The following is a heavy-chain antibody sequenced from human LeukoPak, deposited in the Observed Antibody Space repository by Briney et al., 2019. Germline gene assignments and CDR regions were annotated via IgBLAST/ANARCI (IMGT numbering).Heavy chain of an antibody. CDR1: GFTFSSSW. V-gene: IGHV3-52*01. J-gene: IGHJ6*03. CDR3: VRGPPLQYCSGGSCYSDYYYYMDV. D-gene: IGHD2-15*01. CDR2: IKCDGSEK. Sequence: GGSLRLSCAASGFTFSSSWMHWVCQAPEKGLEWVADIKCDGSEKYYVDSVKGRLTISRDNAKNSLYLQVNSLRAEDMTVYYCVRGPPLQYCSGGSCYSDYYYYMDVWGKGTTVTISS.